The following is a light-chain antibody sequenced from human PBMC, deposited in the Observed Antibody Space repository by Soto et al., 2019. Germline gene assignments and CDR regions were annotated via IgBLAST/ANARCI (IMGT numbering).Light chain of an antibody. V-gene: IGKV3-15*01. CDR1: QSVSSN. J-gene: IGKJ4*01. CDR2: GAS. Sequence: EIVITPSPANPSVSPGERAPLSCRASQSVSSNLAWYPQTTGQAHRLLIYGASTRATGIPARFSGSGSGTDFTLKISRLKSEELAVYDCQQYNNWTLTVGGGNKGEIK. CDR3: QQYNNWTLT.